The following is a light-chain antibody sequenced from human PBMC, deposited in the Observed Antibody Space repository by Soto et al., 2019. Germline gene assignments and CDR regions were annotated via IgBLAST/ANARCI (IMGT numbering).Light chain of an antibody. V-gene: IGKV4-1*01. Sequence: DIVMTQSPDSLAVSLGERATINCKSSQSVLYSSNNKNYLAWYQQKPGQPPKLLIYWASTRESGVPDRFSGSGSGTDFTLTISSLQAEDVAVYHCQQYSSTSWTFGQGTKVEIK. J-gene: IGKJ1*01. CDR3: QQYSSTSWT. CDR1: QSVLYSSNNKNY. CDR2: WAS.